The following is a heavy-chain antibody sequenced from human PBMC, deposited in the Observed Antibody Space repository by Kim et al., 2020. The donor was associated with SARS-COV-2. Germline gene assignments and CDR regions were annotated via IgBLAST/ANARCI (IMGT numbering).Heavy chain of an antibody. CDR3: ARLRFLEWLLSGQGWFDP. D-gene: IGHD3-3*01. CDR1: GFSLSTSGVG. J-gene: IGHJ5*02. V-gene: IGHV2-5*02. CDR2: IYWDDDK. Sequence: SGPTLVNPTQTLTLTCTFSGFSLSTSGVGVGWIRQPPGKALEWLALIYWDDDKRYSPSLKSRLTITKDTSKNQVVLTMTNMDPVDTATYYCARLRFLEWLLSGQGWFDPWGQGTLVTVSS.